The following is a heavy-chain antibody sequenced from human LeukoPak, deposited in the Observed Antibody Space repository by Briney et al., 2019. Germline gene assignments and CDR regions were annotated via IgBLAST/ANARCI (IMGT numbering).Heavy chain of an antibody. Sequence: PSQTLSLTCAVSGGSISSGGYSWSWIRQPPGKGLEWIGYIYHSGSTYYNPSLKSRVTISVDRSKNQFSLKLSSVTAADTAVYYCARSGVITIGHDAFDIWGQGTMVTVSS. CDR2: IYHSGST. D-gene: IGHD3-22*01. J-gene: IGHJ3*02. CDR1: GGSISSGGYS. CDR3: ARSGVITIGHDAFDI. V-gene: IGHV4-30-2*01.